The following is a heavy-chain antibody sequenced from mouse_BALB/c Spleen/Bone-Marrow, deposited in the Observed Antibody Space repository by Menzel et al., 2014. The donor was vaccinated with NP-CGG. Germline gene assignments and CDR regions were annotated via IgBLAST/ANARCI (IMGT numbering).Heavy chain of an antibody. CDR3: ARNYRYAWFVY. CDR2: IFPGDGTT. V-gene: IGHV1S56*01. Sequence: QVQLQQSGAELVKPGASVKLSCKASGYTFTTYDINWVRQRPEQGLEWIGWIFPGDGTTKYNEKFKGKATLTTDKSSSTAYMQFGRLTSEDSAVYFCARNYRYAWFVYWGQGTLVTVSA. D-gene: IGHD2-14*01. CDR1: GYTFTTYD. J-gene: IGHJ3*01.